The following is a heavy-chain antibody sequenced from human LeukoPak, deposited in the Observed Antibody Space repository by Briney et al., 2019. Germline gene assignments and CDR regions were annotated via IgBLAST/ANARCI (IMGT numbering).Heavy chain of an antibody. CDR3: ARDRPEVGANDY. CDR1: GFTFSSYS. V-gene: IGHV3-21*01. CDR2: ISSSSSYI. D-gene: IGHD1-26*01. J-gene: IGHJ4*02. Sequence: PEGSLRLSCAASGFTFSSYSMNWVRQAPGKGLEWVSSISSSSSYIYYADSVKGRFTISRDNAKNSLYLQMNSLRAEDTAVYYCARDRPEVGANDYWGQGTLVTVSS.